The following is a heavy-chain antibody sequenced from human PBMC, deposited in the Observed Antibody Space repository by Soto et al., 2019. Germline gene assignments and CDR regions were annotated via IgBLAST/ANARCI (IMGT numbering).Heavy chain of an antibody. Sequence: GGSLRLSCTASGFTFSSYAMSWVRQAPGKGLEWVSAISGSGGSTYYADSVKGRFTISRDNSKNTLYLQMNSLRAEDTAVYYCAKSGDSSGYRAFDYWGQGTLVTVSS. CDR2: ISGSGGST. CDR1: GFTFSSYA. D-gene: IGHD3-22*01. J-gene: IGHJ4*02. CDR3: AKSGDSSGYRAFDY. V-gene: IGHV3-23*01.